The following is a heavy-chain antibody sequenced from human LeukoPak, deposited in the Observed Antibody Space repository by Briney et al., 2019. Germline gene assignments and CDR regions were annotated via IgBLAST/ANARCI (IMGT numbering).Heavy chain of an antibody. J-gene: IGHJ3*02. V-gene: IGHV3-21*01. CDR2: ITSSSDYI. CDR3: ARGVVPAAFDI. CDR1: GFTFSIYG. Sequence: GGSLRLSCAASGFTFSIYGMHWVRQAPGKGLEWVSSITSSSDYIHYADSVKGRFTMSRDNAKNSLYLQMNSLRVEDTTVYYCARGVVPAAFDIWGQGTMVTVSS. D-gene: IGHD3-22*01.